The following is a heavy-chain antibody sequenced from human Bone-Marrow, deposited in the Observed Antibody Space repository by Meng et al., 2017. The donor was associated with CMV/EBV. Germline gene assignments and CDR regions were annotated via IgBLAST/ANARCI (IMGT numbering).Heavy chain of an antibody. CDR1: GYTSTGYY. V-gene: IGHV1-2*02. CDR3: ARDASSGSRLPDY. J-gene: IGHJ4*02. D-gene: IGHD1-26*01. CDR2: INHNRGGT. Sequence: GAGVERLGASGTVSCHASGYTSTGYYWHWGRQAPGQGLEWMGWINHNRGGTNYAQKLQGRVTMTRDTSISTAYMELSRLRSDDTAVYYCARDASSGSRLPDYWGQGTLVTVSS.